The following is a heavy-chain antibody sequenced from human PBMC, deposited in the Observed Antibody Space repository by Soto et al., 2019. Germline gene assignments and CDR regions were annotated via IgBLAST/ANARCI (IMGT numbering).Heavy chain of an antibody. J-gene: IGHJ4*02. CDR2: ISYDGSNK. D-gene: IGHD3-9*01. CDR3: AKDIGPLRYFGWPGTTSDY. CDR1: GFTFSSYG. Sequence: PGGSLRLSCAASGFTFSSYGMHWVRQAPGKGLEWVAVISYDGSNKYYADSVKGRFTISRDNSKNTLYLQMNSLRAEDTAVYYCAKDIGPLRYFGWPGTTSDYWGQGTLVTVSS. V-gene: IGHV3-30*18.